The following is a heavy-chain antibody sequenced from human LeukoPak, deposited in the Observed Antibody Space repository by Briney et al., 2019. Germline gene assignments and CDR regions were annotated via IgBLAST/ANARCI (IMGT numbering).Heavy chain of an antibody. CDR3: ARVKSGSYFVHAFDI. D-gene: IGHD1-26*01. CDR2: IKQDGSEK. V-gene: IGHV3-7*01. J-gene: IGHJ3*02. Sequence: GGSLSLSCAASGFTFSSYWMSWVRQAPGKGLEWVANIKQDGSEKYYVDSVKGRFTISRDNAKNSLYLQMNSLRAEDTAVYYCARVKSGSYFVHAFDIWGQGTMVTVSS. CDR1: GFTFSSYW.